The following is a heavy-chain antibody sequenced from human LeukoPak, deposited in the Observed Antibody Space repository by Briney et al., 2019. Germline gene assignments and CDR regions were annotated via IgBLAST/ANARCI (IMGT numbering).Heavy chain of an antibody. CDR3: AKDAVAPGSGGDYFDY. CDR2: LTGDRGST. Sequence: GGSLRHSCAASGFTFTNNAMSWVRQAPGKGLEWVSVLTGDRGSTYYADFVKGRFTISRDNSKNTLSLQMNSLRAEDTAIYYCAKDAVAPGSGGDYFDYWGQGTLVTVSS. V-gene: IGHV3-23*01. J-gene: IGHJ4*02. CDR1: GFTFTNNA. D-gene: IGHD3-10*01.